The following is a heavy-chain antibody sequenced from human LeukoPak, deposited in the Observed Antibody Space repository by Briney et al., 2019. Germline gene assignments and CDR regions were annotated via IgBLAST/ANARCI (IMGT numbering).Heavy chain of an antibody. CDR2: ISGSGSNT. J-gene: IGHJ6*02. Sequence: PGGSLRLSCTASGFIFNNYAMNWVRQAPGKGLEWVSAISGSGSNTYYADSVKGRFTISRDNSKNTLYLQMNSLRAEDTAVYYCAKGAYSYYYYYGMDVWGQGTTVTVSS. D-gene: IGHD5-18*01. CDR3: AKGAYSYYYYYGMDV. V-gene: IGHV3-23*01. CDR1: GFIFNNYA.